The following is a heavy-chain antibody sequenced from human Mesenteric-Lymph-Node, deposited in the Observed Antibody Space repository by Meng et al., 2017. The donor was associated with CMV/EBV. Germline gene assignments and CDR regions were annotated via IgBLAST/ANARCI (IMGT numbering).Heavy chain of an antibody. Sequence: ASVKVSCKASGGTFSSYAISWVRQAPGQGLEWMGWINPNSGGTNYAQKFQGRVTMTRDTSISTAYMELSRLRSDDTAVYYCARGWLDYYYYGMDVWGQGTTVTVSS. V-gene: IGHV1-2*02. CDR2: INPNSGGT. J-gene: IGHJ6*02. CDR1: GGTFSSYA. CDR3: ARGWLDYYYYGMDV. D-gene: IGHD6-19*01.